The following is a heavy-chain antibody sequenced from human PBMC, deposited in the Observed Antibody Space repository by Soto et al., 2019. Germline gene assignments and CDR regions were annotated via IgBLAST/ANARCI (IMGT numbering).Heavy chain of an antibody. D-gene: IGHD3-10*01. V-gene: IGHV1-69*13. CDR2: IIPIFGTA. CDR1: GGTFSSYA. Sequence: SVKVSCKASGGTFSSYAISWVRQAPGQGLEWMGGIIPIFGTANYAQKFQGRVTITADESTSTAYMELSSLRSEDTAVYYCAREYNSGYWRYYFDYWGQGSLVTVSS. CDR3: AREYNSGYWRYYFDY. J-gene: IGHJ4*02.